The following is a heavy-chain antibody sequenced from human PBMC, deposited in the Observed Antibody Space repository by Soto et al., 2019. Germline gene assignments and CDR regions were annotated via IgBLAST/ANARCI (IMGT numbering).Heavy chain of an antibody. V-gene: IGHV4-30-2*01. D-gene: IGHD3-22*01. J-gene: IGHJ4*02. CDR3: ARDSRSGYYLEY. CDR1: GDSISSGGYS. CDR2: IYHSGGT. Sequence: QLQLRESGSGLVKPSQTLSLTCTVSGDSISSGGYSWNWIRQPPGKGLEWIGYIYHSGGTDYNPSLKSRVTITVDSSNNQCSLKLRSVTAADTAVYYCARDSRSGYYLEYWGQGTLVTVSS.